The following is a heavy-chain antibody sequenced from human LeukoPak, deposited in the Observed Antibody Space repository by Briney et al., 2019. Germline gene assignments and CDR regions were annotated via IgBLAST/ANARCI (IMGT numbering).Heavy chain of an antibody. CDR1: GYTFTSYD. V-gene: IGHV1-8*01. CDR2: MNPNSGNT. D-gene: IGHD6-6*01. J-gene: IGHJ5*02. Sequence: ASVKVSCKASGYTFTSYDINWVRQATGQGLEWMGWMNPNSGNTGYAQKFQGRVTMTRNTSISTAYMELSRLRSEDTAVYYCATAHSYSSSSFDPWGQGTLVTVSS. CDR3: ATAHSYSSSSFDP.